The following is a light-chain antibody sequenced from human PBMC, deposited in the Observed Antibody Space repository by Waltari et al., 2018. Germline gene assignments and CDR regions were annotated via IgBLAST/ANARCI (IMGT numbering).Light chain of an antibody. CDR3: QTADSSGTYWV. CDR1: ALPNQY. V-gene: IGLV3-25*03. J-gene: IGLJ3*02. Sequence: SYELTQPPSVSVSPAQTARNTFSGDALPNQYAYCYQQTPGQAPVVVTSKDTERPPGNRERFSGSSSRTTGTLNSSRVKAEDEADYYSQTADSSGTYWVYGGETKLTVL. CDR2: KDT.